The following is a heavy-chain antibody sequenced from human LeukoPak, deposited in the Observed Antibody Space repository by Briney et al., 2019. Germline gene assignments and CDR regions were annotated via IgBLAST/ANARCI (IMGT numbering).Heavy chain of an antibody. CDR1: GGSISSYY. V-gene: IGHV4-4*07. D-gene: IGHD3-9*01. CDR2: IYTSGST. J-gene: IGHJ4*02. CDR3: WKEHSLRYFGWLLPEYYFDY. Sequence: SETLSLTCTVSGGSISSYYWSWIRQPAGKGLEWIGRIYTSGSTNYNPSPKSRVTMSVDTSKNQFSLKLSSVTAADTAVYYCWKEHSLRYFGWLLPEYYFDYWGQGTLVTVSS.